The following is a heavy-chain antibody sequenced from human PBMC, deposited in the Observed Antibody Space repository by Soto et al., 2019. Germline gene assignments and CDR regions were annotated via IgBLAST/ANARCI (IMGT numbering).Heavy chain of an antibody. V-gene: IGHV3-48*03. CDR3: ARGRINWFDP. CDR2: ISSSGSTI. Sequence: SLRLSCAASGFTFSSYEMNWVRQAPGKGLEWVSYISSSGSTIYYADSVKGRFTISRDNAKNSLYLQMNSLRAEDTAVYYCARGRINWFDPWGQGTLVTVSS. J-gene: IGHJ5*02. CDR1: GFTFSSYE.